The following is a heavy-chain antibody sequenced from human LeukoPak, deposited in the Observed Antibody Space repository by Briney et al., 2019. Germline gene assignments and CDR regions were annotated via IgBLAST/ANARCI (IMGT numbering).Heavy chain of an antibody. Sequence: AGGSLRLSCAASGFTFSSYEMNWVRQAPGKGLEWVSYISSSGSSISYADSVKGRFTISRDNAKNSLNLQMNSLRAENTAVYYCTELGITMIGGVWGKGTTVTISS. CDR2: ISSSGSSI. CDR3: TELGITMIGGV. CDR1: GFTFSSYE. D-gene: IGHD3-10*02. J-gene: IGHJ6*04. V-gene: IGHV3-48*03.